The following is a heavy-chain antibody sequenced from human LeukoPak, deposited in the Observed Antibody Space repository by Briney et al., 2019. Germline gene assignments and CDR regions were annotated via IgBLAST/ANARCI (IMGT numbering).Heavy chain of an antibody. V-gene: IGHV3-30-3*01. Sequence: PGGSLRLSCAASGFTFSSYAMHWVRQAPGKGLEWVAVISYDGSNKYYADSVKGRFTISRDNSENTLYLQMNSLRAEDTAVYYCAREGGGLELPDYWGQGTLVTVSS. CDR3: AREGGGLELPDY. J-gene: IGHJ4*02. CDR2: ISYDGSNK. CDR1: GFTFSSYA. D-gene: IGHD1-7*01.